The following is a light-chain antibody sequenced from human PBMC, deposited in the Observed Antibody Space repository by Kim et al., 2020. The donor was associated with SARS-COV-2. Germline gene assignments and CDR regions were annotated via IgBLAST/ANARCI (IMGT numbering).Light chain of an antibody. CDR2: SYN. CDR1: NSNIGSNT. V-gene: IGLV1-44*01. Sequence: QSVLTQPPSASGTPGQRVTISCSGSNSNIGSNTVNWYQQLPGTAPKLLIYSYNQRPSGVPDRFSGSKSGTSASLAISGLQSEDGADYYCAAWDDSLNGWVFGGGTQLTVL. CDR3: AAWDDSLNGWV. J-gene: IGLJ3*02.